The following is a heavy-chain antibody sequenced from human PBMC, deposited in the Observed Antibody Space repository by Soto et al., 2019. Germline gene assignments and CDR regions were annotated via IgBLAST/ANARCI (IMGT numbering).Heavy chain of an antibody. J-gene: IGHJ4*02. CDR1: GFTFSSYA. V-gene: IGHV3-30-3*01. CDR2: ISYDGSNK. D-gene: IGHD6-13*01. CDR3: AREVAAAGTYFDY. Sequence: LRLSCAASGFTFSSYAMHWVRQAPGKGLEWVAVISYDGSNKYYADSVKGRFTISRDNSKNTLYLQMNSLRAEDTAVYYCAREVAAAGTYFDYWGQGTLVTVSS.